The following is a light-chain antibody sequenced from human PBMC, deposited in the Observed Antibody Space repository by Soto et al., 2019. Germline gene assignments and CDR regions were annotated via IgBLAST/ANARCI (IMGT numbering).Light chain of an antibody. CDR3: LHSSNWHGLT. Sequence: EIVLTQSPATLSLSPGERATLSCRASQGVSSFLAWCQRKPGQAPRLLIYDAPNRATGIPARFSGSGPGTYFSLTISSLEPEDFALYYCLHSSNWHGLTVGGGTKVEIK. J-gene: IGKJ4*01. CDR1: QGVSSF. CDR2: DAP. V-gene: IGKV3D-11*01.